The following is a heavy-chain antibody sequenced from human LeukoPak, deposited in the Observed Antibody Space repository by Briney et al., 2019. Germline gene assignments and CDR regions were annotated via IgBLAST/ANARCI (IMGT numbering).Heavy chain of an antibody. CDR3: ARIYSGSYYPAFDI. CDR2: ISSSSSTI. J-gene: IGHJ3*02. V-gene: IGHV3-48*04. Sequence: PGGSLRLSCAASGFTFSSYSMNWVRQAPGKGLEWVSYISSSSSTIYYADSVKGRFTISRDNAKNSLYLQMNSLRAEDTAVYYCARIYSGSYYPAFDIWGQGTMVTVSS. D-gene: IGHD1-26*01. CDR1: GFTFSSYS.